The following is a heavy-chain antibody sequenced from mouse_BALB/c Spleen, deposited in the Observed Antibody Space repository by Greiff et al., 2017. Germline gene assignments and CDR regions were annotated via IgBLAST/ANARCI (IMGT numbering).Heavy chain of an antibody. V-gene: IGHV14-3*02. J-gene: IGHJ2*01. CDR3: ARGITTVD. CDR2: IDPANGNT. CDR1: GFNIKDTY. D-gene: IGHD1-1*01. Sequence: EVKLQQSGAELVKPGASVKLSCTASGFNIKDTYMHWVKQRPEQGLEWIGRIDPANGNTKYDPKFQGKATITADTSSNTAYLQLSSLTSEDTAVYYCARGITTVDWGQGTTLTVSS.